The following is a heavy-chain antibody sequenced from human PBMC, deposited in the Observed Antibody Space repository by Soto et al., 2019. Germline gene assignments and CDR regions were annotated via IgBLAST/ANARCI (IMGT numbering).Heavy chain of an antibody. CDR3: AKAGSPYSSSWYLWFDP. J-gene: IGHJ5*02. V-gene: IGHV3-30*18. CDR1: GFTFSSYG. Sequence: PGGSLRLSCAASGFTFSSYGMHWVRQAPGKGLEWVAVISYDGSNTYYAASVKGRFTLSRDNSKNTLYLQMNSLRAEDTAVYYCAKAGSPYSSSWYLWFDPWGQGTLVTVAS. D-gene: IGHD6-13*01. CDR2: ISYDGSNT.